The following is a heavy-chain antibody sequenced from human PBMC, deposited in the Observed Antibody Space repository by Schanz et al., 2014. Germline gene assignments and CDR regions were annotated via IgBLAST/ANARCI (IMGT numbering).Heavy chain of an antibody. CDR3: ARGGYSSGWYDRDIAHFDY. D-gene: IGHD6-19*01. CDR1: GGTFSSDT. CDR2: INGYNGHT. J-gene: IGHJ4*02. V-gene: IGHV1-18*01. Sequence: QVQLVQSGAEVKKPGSSVKVSCKASGGTFSSDTFSWVRQAPGQGLEWMGWINGYNGHTLYAQKFQGRVTMTTDTSTSTSYMELSSLRSEDTAVYYCARGGYSSGWYDRDIAHFDYWGQGTLVTVSS.